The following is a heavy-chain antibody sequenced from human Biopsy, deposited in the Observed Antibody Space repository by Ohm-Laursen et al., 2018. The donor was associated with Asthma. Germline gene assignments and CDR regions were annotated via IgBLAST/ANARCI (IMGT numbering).Heavy chain of an antibody. CDR2: ISPDGRSA. CDR3: VKDTVEDRGGYYTFDV. D-gene: IGHD3-22*01. Sequence: SLRLSCAAPGFTFGGYAMSWARQAPGKGLEWASTISPDGRSAHGPDSFRGRFTISRDNSRDTLYLQMRSLRADDTAVYYCVKDTVEDRGGYYTFDVWGQGTKVTVSS. V-gene: IGHV3-23*01. J-gene: IGHJ3*01. CDR1: GFTFGGYA.